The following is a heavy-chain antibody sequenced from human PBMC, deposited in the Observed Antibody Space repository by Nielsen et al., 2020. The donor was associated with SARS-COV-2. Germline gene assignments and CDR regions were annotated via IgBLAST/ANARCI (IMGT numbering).Heavy chain of an antibody. CDR1: GFAFNTYA. CDR3: AAGKTYGYADS. J-gene: IGHJ5*01. V-gene: IGHV3-30-3*01. D-gene: IGHD5-18*01. Sequence: GESLKISCAASGFAFNTYAMHWVRQAPGKGLEWVAILSYDGSSKYYADPVKGRFTISRDNSRNTLHLQLNGLRTEDTAVYYCAAGKTYGYADSWGRGTLVTVSS. CDR2: LSYDGSSK.